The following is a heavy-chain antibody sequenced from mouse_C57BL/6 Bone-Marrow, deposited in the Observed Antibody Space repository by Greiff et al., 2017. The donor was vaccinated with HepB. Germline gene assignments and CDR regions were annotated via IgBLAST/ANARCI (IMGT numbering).Heavy chain of an antibody. J-gene: IGHJ4*01. D-gene: IGHD2-3*01. CDR3: VRLYDGYYGAMDY. CDR1: GFSFNTYA. CDR2: IRSKSNNYAT. V-gene: IGHV10-1*01. Sequence: GGGLVQPKGSLKLSCAASGFSFNTYAMNWVRQAPGKGLEWVARIRSKSNNYATYYADSVKDRFTISRDDSESMLYLQMNNLKTEDTAMYYCVRLYDGYYGAMDYWGQETSVTVSS.